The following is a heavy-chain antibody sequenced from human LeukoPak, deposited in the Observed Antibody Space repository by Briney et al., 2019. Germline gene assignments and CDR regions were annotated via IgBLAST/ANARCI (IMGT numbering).Heavy chain of an antibody. CDR1: GYTFTSYG. V-gene: IGHV1-18*01. Sequence: ASVKVSCKASGYTFTSYGISWVRQAPGQGLEWMGWISAYNGNTNYAQKLQGRVTMTTDTSTSTAYMELRSLRSDDTAVYYCTRAPASIAALDYWGQGILVTVSS. CDR3: TRAPASIAALDY. J-gene: IGHJ4*02. D-gene: IGHD6-6*01. CDR2: ISAYNGNT.